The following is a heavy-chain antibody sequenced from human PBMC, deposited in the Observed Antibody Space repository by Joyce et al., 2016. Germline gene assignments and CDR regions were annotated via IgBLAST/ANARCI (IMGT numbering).Heavy chain of an antibody. J-gene: IGHJ3*02. V-gene: IGHV4-39*07. CDR1: GGSIRSTSYF. Sequence: QLQLRESGPGLVKPSETLSLTCTVSGGSIRSTSYFWAWLRRPPGKGLEWIGNIYYSGTTYYNPSLRSRITISVDTSKAHFSLRLSSVTAADTAIYYCARVRMVVVTQSHAFDIWGQGTMVAVSS. CDR3: ARVRMVVVTQSHAFDI. CDR2: IYYSGTT. D-gene: IGHD3-22*01.